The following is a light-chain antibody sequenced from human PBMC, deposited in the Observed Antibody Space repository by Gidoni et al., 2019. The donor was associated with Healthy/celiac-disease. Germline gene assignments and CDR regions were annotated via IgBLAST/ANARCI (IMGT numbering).Light chain of an antibody. CDR2: GNS. J-gene: IGLJ1*01. V-gene: IGLV1-40*01. CDR1: SSNIGAGYD. CDR3: QSYDSSLSAL. Sequence: QSVLTQPPSVSGAPGQRVTISCTGRSSNIGAGYDVHWYQPLPGTAPKLLIYGNSNRPSGVPDRFSGPKSGTSASLAITGLQAEDEADYYCQSYDSSLSALFGTGTKVTVL.